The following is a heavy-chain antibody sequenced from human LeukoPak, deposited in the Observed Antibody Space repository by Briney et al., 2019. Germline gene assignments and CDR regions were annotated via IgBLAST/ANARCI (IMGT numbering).Heavy chain of an antibody. CDR3: ARDKYGGNSNAFDI. Sequence: PGGSLGLSCAASGFTFSTYWMHWVRQAPGKGLGWVSRINSDGSSTDYPASVKGRFTISRDNAKNTLYLQMNSLRAEDTAMYYCARDKYGGNSNAFDIWGQGTMVTVSS. CDR2: INSDGSST. D-gene: IGHD4-23*01. V-gene: IGHV3-74*01. J-gene: IGHJ3*02. CDR1: GFTFSTYW.